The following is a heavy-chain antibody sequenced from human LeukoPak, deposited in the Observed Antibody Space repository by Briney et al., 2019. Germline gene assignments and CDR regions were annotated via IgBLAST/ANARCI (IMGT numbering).Heavy chain of an antibody. D-gene: IGHD3-3*01. CDR1: GGTFSSYT. CDR2: IIPILGIA. Sequence: SVKVSCKASGGTFSSYTISWVRQAPGQGLEWMGRIIPILGIANYAQKFQGRVTITADRSTSTAYMELSSLRSEDTAVYYCASGYYREAFDYWGQGTLVTVSS. CDR3: ASGYYREAFDY. V-gene: IGHV1-69*02. J-gene: IGHJ4*02.